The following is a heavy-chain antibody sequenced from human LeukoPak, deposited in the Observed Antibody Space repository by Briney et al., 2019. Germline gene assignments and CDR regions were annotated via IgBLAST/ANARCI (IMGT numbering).Heavy chain of an antibody. CDR1: GGSISSSSSY. V-gene: IGHV4-39*01. CDR2: IYYSGST. J-gene: IGHJ4*02. Sequence: SETLSLTCTVSGGSISSSSSYWGWIRQPPGKGLEWIGSIYYSGSTYYNPSLKSRVTISVDTSKNQFSLKLSSVTAADTAVYYCARHSYDSSGYRPLDYWGQGTLVTVSS. D-gene: IGHD3-22*01. CDR3: ARHSYDSSGYRPLDY.